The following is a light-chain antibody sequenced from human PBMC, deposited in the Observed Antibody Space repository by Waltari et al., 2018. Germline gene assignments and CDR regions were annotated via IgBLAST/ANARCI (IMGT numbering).Light chain of an antibody. J-gene: IGLJ2*01. CDR3: QTWDTGIVI. Sequence: QLVLTQSPSASASLGASVKLTCTLSSGHSNYAIAWHQQLPEKGPRCLMKLNSDGSHNKGDCVPTRFSGSSSGAERFLPISSLQSEDEADYYCQTWDTGIVIFVGRTRLTVL. V-gene: IGLV4-69*01. CDR1: SGHSNYA. CDR2: LNSDGSH.